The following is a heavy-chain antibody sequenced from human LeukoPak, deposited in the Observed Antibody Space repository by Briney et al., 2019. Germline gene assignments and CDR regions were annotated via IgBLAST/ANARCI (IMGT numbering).Heavy chain of an antibody. CDR3: ARISTAALGGDY. V-gene: IGHV3-9*01. Sequence: PVGSLRLSSAASGFTFDDYAIHWVRRAPGKGLECVSGISWNSGSIVYADSVKGRFTICRDNAKSSLFLQMNSLRAEDTAVYYCARISTAALGGDYWGQGTLVTVSS. J-gene: IGHJ4*02. CDR1: GFTFDDYA. D-gene: IGHD6-6*01. CDR2: ISWNSGSI.